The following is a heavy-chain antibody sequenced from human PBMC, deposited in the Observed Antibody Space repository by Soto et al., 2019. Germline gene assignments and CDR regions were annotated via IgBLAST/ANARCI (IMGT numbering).Heavy chain of an antibody. CDR3: ARHGDSYGSRGRGDY. CDR2: IYYSGST. J-gene: IGHJ4*02. CDR1: GGSISSSSYY. D-gene: IGHD5-18*01. V-gene: IGHV4-39*01. Sequence: QLQLQESGPGLVKPSETLSLTCTVSGGSISSSSYYWGWIRQPPGKGLEWIGSIYYSGSTYYNPSLKSRVTISVDTSKNQFSLKLSSVTAADTAVYYCARHGDSYGSRGRGDYWGQGTLVTVSS.